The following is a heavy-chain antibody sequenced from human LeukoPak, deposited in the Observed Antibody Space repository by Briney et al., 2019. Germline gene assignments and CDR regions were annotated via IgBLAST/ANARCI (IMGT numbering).Heavy chain of an antibody. V-gene: IGHV3-74*01. D-gene: IGHD3-22*01. Sequence: GGSLRLSCVASGFTFSSYWMHWVRHAPGKGLVWVSRINSDGSSTSYADSVKGRFTISRDNSKNTLYLQMNSLRAEDTAVYYCAKDQSYYDSSGYYHYFDYWGQGTLVTVSS. CDR1: GFTFSSYW. J-gene: IGHJ4*02. CDR2: INSDGSST. CDR3: AKDQSYYDSSGYYHYFDY.